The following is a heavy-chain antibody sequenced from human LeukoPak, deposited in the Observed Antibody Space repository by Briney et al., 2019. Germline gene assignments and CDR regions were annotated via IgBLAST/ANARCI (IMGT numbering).Heavy chain of an antibody. D-gene: IGHD2-15*01. CDR2: MNGNSGRT. CDR3: ARDLKRYCSGGSCPLDY. V-gene: IGHV1-8*01. CDR1: GYTFINYD. J-gene: IGHJ4*02. Sequence: GASVKVSCKASGYTFINYDINWVRQATGQGFEWMGWMNGNSGRTGYSQKFQGRVTMTRDTSITTAYMELSSLRSDDTAVYYCARDLKRYCSGGSCPLDYWGQGTLVTVSS.